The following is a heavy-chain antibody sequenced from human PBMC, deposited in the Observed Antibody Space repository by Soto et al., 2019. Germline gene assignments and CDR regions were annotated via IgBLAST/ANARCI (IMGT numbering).Heavy chain of an antibody. D-gene: IGHD7-27*01. CDR3: TKAPVVWGSSWYFEL. CDR2: ISGSGGST. Sequence: EVQLLESGGGLVQPGGSLRLSCAASGFKFSNSAMTWVRQAPGKGLECVSAISGSGGSTYYADSVKGRFTISRDNSENTLYLQMSILGAEDTAVYYCTKAPVVWGSSWYFELWGRGTLVTVSS. V-gene: IGHV3-23*01. CDR1: GFKFSNSA. J-gene: IGHJ2*01.